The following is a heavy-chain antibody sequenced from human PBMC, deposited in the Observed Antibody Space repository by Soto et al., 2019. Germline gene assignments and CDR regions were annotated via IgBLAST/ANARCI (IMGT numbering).Heavy chain of an antibody. Sequence: SETLSLTCTVSGGSISSYYWSWIRQPPGKGLEWIGYIYYSGSTNYNPSLKSRVTISVDTSKNQFSLKLSSVTAADTAVYYCARVPIYDFWSGYSFGTGYFDYWGQGTLVTVSS. CDR3: ARVPIYDFWSGYSFGTGYFDY. D-gene: IGHD3-3*01. V-gene: IGHV4-59*08. J-gene: IGHJ4*02. CDR1: GGSISSYY. CDR2: IYYSGST.